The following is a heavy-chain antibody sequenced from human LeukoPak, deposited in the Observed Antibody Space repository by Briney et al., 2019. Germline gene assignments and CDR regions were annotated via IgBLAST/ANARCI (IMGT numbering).Heavy chain of an antibody. D-gene: IGHD3-22*01. Sequence: GGSLRLSCVVSGFPFSNSWMSWVRQAPGKGLEWVANINQDGETKVYVDSVKDRFTISRDNAKNTLSLQMNSLRVEDTAMYYCARDPYNSGGYSAFDTWGQGTMVTVSS. V-gene: IGHV3-7*01. CDR2: INQDGETK. J-gene: IGHJ3*02. CDR3: ARDPYNSGGYSAFDT. CDR1: GFPFSNSW.